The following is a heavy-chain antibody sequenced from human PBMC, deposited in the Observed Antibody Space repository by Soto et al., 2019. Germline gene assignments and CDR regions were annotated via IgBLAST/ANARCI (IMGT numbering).Heavy chain of an antibody. D-gene: IGHD2-15*01. V-gene: IGHV3-48*02. CDR3: ARTARVCSGDTCGSYYYGMDV. J-gene: IGHJ6*02. Sequence: EVQLVESGGGLIQPGGSLRLSCAASGFTLSSYSMNWVRQAPGKGLEWISYISGSSGTVYYAASVKGRFTFSRDNAKNSLYLQMNSLRDEDTAFYYGARTARVCSGDTCGSYYYGMDVWGQGTTVTVSS. CDR2: ISGSSGTV. CDR1: GFTLSSYS.